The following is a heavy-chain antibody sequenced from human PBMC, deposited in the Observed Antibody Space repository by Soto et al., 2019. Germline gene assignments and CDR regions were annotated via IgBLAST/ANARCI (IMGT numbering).Heavy chain of an antibody. CDR1: GFTFSNYA. V-gene: IGHV3-23*01. CDR3: AKAGGAVTGAPYWNYYMDV. D-gene: IGHD6-19*01. Sequence: EVQLLESGGGLEQPGGSLRLSCAASGFTFSNYAMRWVRQAPGKGLEWVSAISTGGDQTLYADSVRGRLTISRDDSKSTLYLQMNSLRAEDTAVYYCAKAGGAVTGAPYWNYYMDVWGRGTSVTVSS. J-gene: IGHJ6*03. CDR2: ISTGGDQT.